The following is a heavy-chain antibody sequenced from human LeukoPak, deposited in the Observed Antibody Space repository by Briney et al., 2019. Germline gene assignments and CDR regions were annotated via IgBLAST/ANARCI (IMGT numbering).Heavy chain of an antibody. CDR1: GFTFSHFW. J-gene: IGHJ4*02. D-gene: IGHD3-22*01. CDR2: ISYDGSDK. V-gene: IGHV3-30*18. Sequence: GGSLRLSCAASGFTFSHFWMSWVRQAPGKGLEWVAAISYDGSDKYYTDSMKGRFTISRVNSENTLYLQMNSLRSEDTAIYYCAKVREDRYYNSRGFYLDYWGQGTLVTVSS. CDR3: AKVREDRYYNSRGFYLDY.